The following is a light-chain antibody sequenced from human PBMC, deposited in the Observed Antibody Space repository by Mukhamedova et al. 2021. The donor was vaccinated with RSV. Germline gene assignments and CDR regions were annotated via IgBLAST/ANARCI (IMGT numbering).Light chain of an antibody. CDR2: DEN. V-gene: IGLV1-51*01. Sequence: SNIGRNSVSRYRQFPGTAPQLLISDENERPSGIPDRFSGSKSGSSATLDITGLQTGDEADYFCGAWDTSLSAMLFGGGTQLTVL. J-gene: IGLJ3*02. CDR1: SNIGRNS. CDR3: GAWDTSLSAML.